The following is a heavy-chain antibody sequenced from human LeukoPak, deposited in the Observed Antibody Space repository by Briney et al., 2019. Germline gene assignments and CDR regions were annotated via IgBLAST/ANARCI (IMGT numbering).Heavy chain of an antibody. V-gene: IGHV3-7*05. J-gene: IGHJ4*02. Sequence: GGSLRLSCAASGFTFSNYWMSWVRQAPGKGLEWVANIKQDGSEKYYVDSVKGRFTISRDNAKNSLYLQMNSLRAEDTALYYCARASRNGGWGYDYWGQGTLVTVSS. CDR3: ARASRNGGWGYDY. CDR1: GFTFSNYW. D-gene: IGHD1-26*01. CDR2: IKQDGSEK.